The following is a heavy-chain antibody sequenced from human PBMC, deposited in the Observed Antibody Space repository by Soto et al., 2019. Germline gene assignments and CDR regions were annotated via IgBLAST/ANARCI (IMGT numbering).Heavy chain of an antibody. Sequence: QVQLVQSGAEVKRPGASVKVSCRASGYTFVDYALHWVRQAPGQGLEWVGWLNPNTGNINYSHKFEDRVSITRDTATSTAYMELRGLRSEDTAVYFCSREAIVAENWFDPWGQGTLVTVSS. J-gene: IGHJ5*02. D-gene: IGHD5-12*01. CDR1: GYTFVDYA. V-gene: IGHV1-3*01. CDR2: LNPNTGNI. CDR3: SREAIVAENWFDP.